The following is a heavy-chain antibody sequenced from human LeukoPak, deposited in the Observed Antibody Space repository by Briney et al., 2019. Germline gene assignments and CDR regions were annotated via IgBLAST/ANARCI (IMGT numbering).Heavy chain of an antibody. Sequence: SETLPLTCTVSGASISSYSWSWIRQPPGKTLEWLGGIYSIGNTNDNPSLKGRVTISADTSKNQFSLKLSSVTAADTAVYYCARLEQQLDAEYFQYWGQGTLVTVSS. CDR1: GASISSYS. CDR2: IYSIGNT. D-gene: IGHD6-13*01. J-gene: IGHJ1*01. V-gene: IGHV4-59*08. CDR3: ARLEQQLDAEYFQY.